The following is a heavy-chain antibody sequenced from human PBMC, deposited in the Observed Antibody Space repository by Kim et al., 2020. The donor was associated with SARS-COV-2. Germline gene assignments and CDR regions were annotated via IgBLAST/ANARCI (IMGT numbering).Heavy chain of an antibody. V-gene: IGHV3-23*01. D-gene: IGHD6-19*01. CDR1: QFTFSTYA. CDR2: ITSNSDTT. Sequence: GGSLRLSCAASQFTFSTYAMVWVRQAPGKGLEWVSRITSNSDTTNYADSVRGRFSVSRDNSRNWLFLHMNGLRVDDTAVYYCAKGGWKGDYLDFWGQGVLVTVSS. CDR3: AKGGWKGDYLDF. J-gene: IGHJ4*02.